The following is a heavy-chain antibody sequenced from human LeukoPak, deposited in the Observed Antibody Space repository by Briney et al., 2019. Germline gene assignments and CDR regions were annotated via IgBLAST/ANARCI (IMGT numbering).Heavy chain of an antibody. CDR2: IYYSGST. CDR1: GGSISSYY. J-gene: IGHJ4*02. D-gene: IGHD3-22*01. V-gene: IGHV4-59*01. CDR3: AKHVITDGSGYYYFDS. Sequence: SETLSLTCTVSGGSISSYYWNWIRQPPGKGLEWIGYIYYSGSTNYNPSLKSRVTISVDTSKNQFSLKLSSVTAADTAVYYCAKHVITDGSGYYYFDSWGQGTLVTVSS.